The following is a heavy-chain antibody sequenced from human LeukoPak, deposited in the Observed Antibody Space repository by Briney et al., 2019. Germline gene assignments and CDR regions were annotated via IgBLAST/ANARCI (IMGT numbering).Heavy chain of an antibody. CDR3: AKCQYQLLYHPNEDAFDM. V-gene: IGHV3-23*01. CDR1: GFTFSSYA. D-gene: IGHD2-2*02. J-gene: IGHJ3*02. Sequence: GGSLRLSCAASGFTFSSYAVIWVRQAPGKGLEWVSAISGSGGSTYYADSVKGRFTISRHNSKATLYLQMNSLRAEDTAVYYCAKCQYQLLYHPNEDAFDMWGQGTMVTVSS. CDR2: ISGSGGST.